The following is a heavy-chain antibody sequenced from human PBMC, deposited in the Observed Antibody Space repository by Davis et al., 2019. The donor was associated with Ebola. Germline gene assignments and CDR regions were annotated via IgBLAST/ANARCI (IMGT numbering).Heavy chain of an antibody. D-gene: IGHD2-15*01. J-gene: IGHJ4*02. Sequence: GGSLRLSCAASGFTFSSYAMSWVRQAPGKGLEWVSSISSSSSYIYYADSVKGRFTISRDNAKNSLYLQMNSLRDEDTAVYYCARVHLVVLHPLFDYWGQGTLVTVSS. CDR3: ARVHLVVLHPLFDY. CDR2: ISSSSSYI. CDR1: GFTFSSYA. V-gene: IGHV3-21*01.